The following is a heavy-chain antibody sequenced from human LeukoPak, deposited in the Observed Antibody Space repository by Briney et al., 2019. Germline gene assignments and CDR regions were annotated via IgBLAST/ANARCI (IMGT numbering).Heavy chain of an antibody. V-gene: IGHV1-18*01. CDR1: GYSFTSYG. CDR2: ISAYNGNT. CDR3: ARIVVVPAAYGGIAARPADY. J-gene: IGHJ4*02. Sequence: GASVKVSCKASGYSFTSYGISWVRQAPGQGLEWTGWISAYNGNTNYAQKLQGRVTMTTDTSTSTAYMELRSLRSDDTAVYYCARIVVVPAAYGGIAARPADYWGQGTLVTVSS. D-gene: IGHD2-2*01.